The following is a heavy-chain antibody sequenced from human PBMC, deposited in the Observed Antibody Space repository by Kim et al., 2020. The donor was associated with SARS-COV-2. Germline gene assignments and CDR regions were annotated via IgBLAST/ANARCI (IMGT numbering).Heavy chain of an antibody. D-gene: IGHD3-10*01. CDR2: ISGSGGST. J-gene: IGHJ6*02. CDR1: GFTFSSYA. Sequence: GGSLRLSCAASGFTFSSYAMSWVRQAPGKGLEWVSVISGSGGSTSYADSVKGRFTISRDNSKNTLYLQMNSLRAADTAVYYCAKAITMVRGVIIRAYYYSGMDVWGQGTTVTVSS. CDR3: AKAITMVRGVIIRAYYYSGMDV. V-gene: IGHV3-23*01.